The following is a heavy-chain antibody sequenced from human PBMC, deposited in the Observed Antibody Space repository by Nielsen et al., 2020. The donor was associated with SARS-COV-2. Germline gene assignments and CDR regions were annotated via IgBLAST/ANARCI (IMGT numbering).Heavy chain of an antibody. D-gene: IGHD3-3*01. J-gene: IGHJ3*02. V-gene: IGHV3-48*02. Sequence: WIRQPPGKGLEWLSYITSGSSTIFYADSVKGRFIISRDNAKNSLYLQMNSLRDEDTAVYFCASDKRRISILNTFPDAFDIWGQGTMVTVSS. CDR2: ITSGSSTI. CDR3: ASDKRRISILNTFPDAFDI.